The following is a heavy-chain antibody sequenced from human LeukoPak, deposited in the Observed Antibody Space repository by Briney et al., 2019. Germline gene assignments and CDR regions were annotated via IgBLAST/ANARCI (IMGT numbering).Heavy chain of an antibody. CDR2: TYYSGST. Sequence: SETLSLTCTVSGGSISSYYWSWLRQPPGKGLEWIGYTYYSGSTNYNPSLKSRVTISVDTSKNQFSLKLSSVTAADTAVYYCARLYGDYGGDWFDPWGQGTLVTVSS. D-gene: IGHD4-17*01. V-gene: IGHV4-59*01. CDR3: ARLYGDYGGDWFDP. CDR1: GGSISSYY. J-gene: IGHJ5*02.